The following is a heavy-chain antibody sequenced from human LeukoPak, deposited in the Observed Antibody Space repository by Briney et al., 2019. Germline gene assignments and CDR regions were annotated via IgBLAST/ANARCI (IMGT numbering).Heavy chain of an antibody. CDR3: ARDYYGSGSLLNWFDP. J-gene: IGHJ5*02. D-gene: IGHD3-10*01. CDR1: GGTFSSYA. Sequence: SVKVSCKASGGTFSSYAISWVRQAPGQGLEWMGGIIPIFGTANYAQKFQGRVTITADESTSTAHMELSSLRSEDTAVYYCARDYYGSGSLLNWFDPWGQGTLVTVSS. V-gene: IGHV1-69*01. CDR2: IIPIFGTA.